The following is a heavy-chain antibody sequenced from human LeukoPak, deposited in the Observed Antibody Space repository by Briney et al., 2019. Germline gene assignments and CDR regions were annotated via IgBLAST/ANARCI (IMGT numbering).Heavy chain of an antibody. CDR2: INPNSGTT. D-gene: IGHD6-13*01. V-gene: IGHV1-2*02. CDR1: GYTFTGYY. Sequence: GASVKVSCKASGYTFTGYYMHWVRQAPGQGLEWMGWINPNSGTTNYAQKLQGRVTMTRDTSISTAYMDLRRLRSDDTAVFYCARGVKQQLLRYYYYMDVWGKGTTVTVSS. J-gene: IGHJ6*03. CDR3: ARGVKQQLLRYYYYMDV.